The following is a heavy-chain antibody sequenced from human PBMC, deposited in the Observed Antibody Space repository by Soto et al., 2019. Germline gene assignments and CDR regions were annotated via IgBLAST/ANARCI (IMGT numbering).Heavy chain of an antibody. J-gene: IGHJ4*02. CDR1: GASISSYY. V-gene: IGHV4-59*01. Sequence: QVQLQESGPGLVKPSETLSLTCTVSGASISSYYWSWIRQPPGKGLEWIGYVYHSGSTNYTPSLKSRATISVDTSKNQFSLKLSSVTAADTAMYYCARDTTPSLWGQGTLVTVSS. CDR2: VYHSGST. D-gene: IGHD1-1*01. CDR3: ARDTTPSL.